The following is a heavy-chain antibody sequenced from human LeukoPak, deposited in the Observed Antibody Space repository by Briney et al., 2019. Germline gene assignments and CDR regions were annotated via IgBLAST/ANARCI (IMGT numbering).Heavy chain of an antibody. CDR2: ISSSSYI. J-gene: IGHJ4*02. V-gene: IGHV3-21*01. Sequence: PGGSLRLSCAASGFTFSSYSMNWVRQAPGKGLEWVSSISSSSYIYYAASVKGRFTISRDNAKNSLYLQMNSLRAEDTAVYYCARPPYSSSWYGDYWGQGTLVTVSS. CDR1: GFTFSSYS. CDR3: ARPPYSSSWYGDY. D-gene: IGHD6-13*01.